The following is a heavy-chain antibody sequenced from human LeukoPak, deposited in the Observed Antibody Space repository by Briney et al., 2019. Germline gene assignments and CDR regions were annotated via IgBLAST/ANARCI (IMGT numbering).Heavy chain of an antibody. V-gene: IGHV4-39*01. CDR1: GGSISSSSYY. CDR3: ARHSAGRFDP. Sequence: SETLSLTCTVSGGSISSSSYYWGWIRQPPGKGLEWIGSIYYSGSTYYNPSLKSRVTISVDTSKNQFSLKLSSVTAADTAVYYCARHSAGRFDPWGQGTLVTVSS. CDR2: IYYSGST. J-gene: IGHJ5*02.